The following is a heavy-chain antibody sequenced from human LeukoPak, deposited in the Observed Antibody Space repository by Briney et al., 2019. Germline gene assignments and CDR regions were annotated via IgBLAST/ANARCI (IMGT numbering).Heavy chain of an antibody. V-gene: IGHV1-8*03. CDR1: GYTFTSYD. J-gene: IGHJ6*03. Sequence: GASVKVSCRASGYTFTSYDINWVRQATGQGLEWMGWMNPNSGNTGYAQKFQGRVTITRNTSISTAYMELSSLRSEDTAVYYWARGSSSWYRHYYYMDVWGKGTTVTVSS. D-gene: IGHD6-13*01. CDR3: ARGSSSWYRHYYYMDV. CDR2: MNPNSGNT.